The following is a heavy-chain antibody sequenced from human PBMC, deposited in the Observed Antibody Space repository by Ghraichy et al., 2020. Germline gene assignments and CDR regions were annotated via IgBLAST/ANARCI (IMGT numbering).Heavy chain of an antibody. V-gene: IGHV3-30*18. CDR2: VPKEGRNQ. CDR3: AKSGSGGDLLDH. CDR1: GFTFNSYG. Sequence: GGSLRLSCATSGFTFNSYGMRWVRQAPGKGLEWVAAVPKEGRNQYYADSVKGRFTISRDNSRNILYLQMNSLRAEDTAVYYCAKSGSGGDLLDHWGQGSLVTVSS. J-gene: IGHJ4*02. D-gene: IGHD4-17*01.